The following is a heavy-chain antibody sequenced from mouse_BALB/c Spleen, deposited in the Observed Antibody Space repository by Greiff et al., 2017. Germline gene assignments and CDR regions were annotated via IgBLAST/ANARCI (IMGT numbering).Heavy chain of an antibody. CDR1: GYSITSDYA. CDR2: ISYSGST. V-gene: IGHV3-2*02. Sequence: EVKLQESGPGLVKPSQSLSLTCTVTGYSITSDYAWNWIRQFPGNKLEWMGYISYSGSTSYNPSLKSRISITRDTSKNQFFLQLNSVTTEDTATYYCARVPYYGSSDWYFDVWGAGTTVTVSS. J-gene: IGHJ1*01. CDR3: ARVPYYGSSDWYFDV. D-gene: IGHD1-1*01.